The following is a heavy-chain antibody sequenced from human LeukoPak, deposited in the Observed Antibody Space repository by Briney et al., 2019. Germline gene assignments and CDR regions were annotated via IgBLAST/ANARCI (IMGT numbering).Heavy chain of an antibody. Sequence: ASVKVSCKASGYTFTSYDINWVRQATGQGLEWMGWMSPNSGNTGYAQKFQGRVTITRNTSISTAYMELSSLRSEDTAVYYCARGYSGRYYYYYYMDVWGKGTTVTVSS. V-gene: IGHV1-8*03. J-gene: IGHJ6*03. CDR2: MSPNSGNT. CDR1: GYTFTSYD. CDR3: ARGYSGRYYYYYYMDV. D-gene: IGHD5-12*01.